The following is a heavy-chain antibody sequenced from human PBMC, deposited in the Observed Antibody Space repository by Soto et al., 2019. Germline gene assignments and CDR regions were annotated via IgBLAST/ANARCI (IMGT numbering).Heavy chain of an antibody. CDR3: ARAPMVLTRSYFDS. V-gene: IGHV4-59*01. CDR2: IYSSGNT. D-gene: IGHD3-22*01. Sequence: SETLSLTCTLSDGSISNFYWSWIRQPPGKRLEWIGYIYSSGNTNYNPSLKSRVSISVDTSKNQFSLNLTSVTAADTGVYYCARAPMVLTRSYFDSWGQGTPVTVS. J-gene: IGHJ4*02. CDR1: DGSISNFY.